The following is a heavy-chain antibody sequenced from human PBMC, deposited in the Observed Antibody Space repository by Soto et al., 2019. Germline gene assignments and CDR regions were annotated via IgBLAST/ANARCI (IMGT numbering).Heavy chain of an antibody. CDR1: GYTFTSYG. Sequence: QVQLVQSGAEVKKPGASVKVSCKASGYTFTSYGISWVRQAPGQGLERMGWISAYNGNTNYAHKLQGRVTMTTDTSTSTAYMELRSLRSDDTAVYYCTRAGDSWTGSPIVPCDYWGHGPLVTVSS. CDR2: ISAYNGNT. D-gene: IGHD3-9*01. J-gene: IGHJ4*01. CDR3: TRAGDSWTGSPIVPCDY. V-gene: IGHV1-18*01.